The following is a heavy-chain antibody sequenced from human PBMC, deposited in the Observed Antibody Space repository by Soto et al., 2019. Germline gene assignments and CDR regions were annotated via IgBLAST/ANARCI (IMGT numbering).Heavy chain of an antibody. CDR2: MNPNSGNT. J-gene: IGHJ5*02. V-gene: IGHV1-8*01. CDR1: GYTFTSND. CDR3: ASPSRYYYGSSGQSAWFDP. Sequence: PVKVSCKASGYTFTSNDINWVRQATGKRLEWMGWMNPNSGNTGYAQKFQGRVTMTRNTSISTAYMELSSLRSEDTAVYYCASPSRYYYGSSGQSAWFDPWGQGTLVTVSS. D-gene: IGHD3-22*01.